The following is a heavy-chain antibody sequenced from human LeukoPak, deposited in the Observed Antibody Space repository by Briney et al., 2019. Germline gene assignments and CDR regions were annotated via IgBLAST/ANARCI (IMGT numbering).Heavy chain of an antibody. CDR1: GFTFDDYG. D-gene: IGHD3-22*01. V-gene: IGHV3-20*04. CDR2: INWNGGST. CDR3: ARGRDYYDSSHFDY. J-gene: IGHJ4*02. Sequence: GGSLRLSCAASGFTFDDYGMGWVRQAPGKGLEWVSGINWNGGSTGYADSVKGRFTISRDNAKNSLYLQMNSLRAEDTALCYCARGRDYYDSSHFDYWGQGTLVTVSS.